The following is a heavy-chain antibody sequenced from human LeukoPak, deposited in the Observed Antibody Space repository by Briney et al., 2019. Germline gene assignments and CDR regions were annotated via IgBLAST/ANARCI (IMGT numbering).Heavy chain of an antibody. D-gene: IGHD3-22*01. V-gene: IGHV4-59*01. CDR1: GGSFSGYY. CDR2: VYYSGDT. Sequence: PSVTLSLTCAVYGGSFSGYYWSWIRQPPGKGLEWIGYVYYSGDTNYTPSLKSRVTISIDTSKNQFSLRLTSVTAADTAVYYCARYYYDRSGNSQVDAFDIWGQGTTVTVSS. J-gene: IGHJ3*02. CDR3: ARYYYDRSGNSQVDAFDI.